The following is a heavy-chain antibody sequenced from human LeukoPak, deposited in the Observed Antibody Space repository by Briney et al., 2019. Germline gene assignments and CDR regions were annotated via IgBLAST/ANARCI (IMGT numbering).Heavy chain of an antibody. J-gene: IGHJ4*02. D-gene: IGHD5-18*01. CDR3: ATLGGQLWLRPVDY. CDR1: GGSFSGYY. CDR2: INHSGST. V-gene: IGHV4-34*01. Sequence: PSETLSLTCAVYGGSFSGYYWSWIRQPPGKGLEWIGEINHSGSTNYNPSLKSRVTISVDTSKNQFSLKLSSVTAADTAVYYCATLGGQLWLRPVDYWGQGTLVTVSS.